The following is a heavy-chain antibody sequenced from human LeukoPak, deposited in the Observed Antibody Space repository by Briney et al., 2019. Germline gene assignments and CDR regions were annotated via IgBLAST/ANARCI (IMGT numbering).Heavy chain of an antibody. J-gene: IGHJ4*02. V-gene: IGHV3-7*01. CDR2: INQDGSEK. CDR1: GFTFSFYW. CDR3: ARHIETYYDY. Sequence: GGSLRLSCAASGFTFSFYWMSWVRQAPGKGLEWAANINQDGSEKYYVDSVKGRFTISRDNAKNSLSLQMNSLRAEGTAVYYCARHIETYYDYWGQGTLVTVSS. D-gene: IGHD2-21*01.